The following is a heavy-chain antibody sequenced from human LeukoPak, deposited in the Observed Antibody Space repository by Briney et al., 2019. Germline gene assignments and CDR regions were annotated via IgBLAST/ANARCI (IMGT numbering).Heavy chain of an antibody. J-gene: IGHJ5*02. Sequence: ASVKVSCKASGYTFTSYGISWVRQAPGQGLEWMGWISAYNGNTNYAQKLQGRVTMTTDTSTSTAYMELRSLRSEDTAVYYCARGRGYCSSTSCENNWFDPWGQGTLVTVSS. CDR1: GYTFTSYG. D-gene: IGHD2-2*03. CDR3: ARGRGYCSSTSCENNWFDP. CDR2: ISAYNGNT. V-gene: IGHV1-18*01.